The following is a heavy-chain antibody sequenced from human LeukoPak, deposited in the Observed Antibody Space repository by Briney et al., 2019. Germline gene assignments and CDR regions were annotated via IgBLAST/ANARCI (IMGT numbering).Heavy chain of an antibody. CDR1: GDSFSCNSAA. CDR3: AREGNLEMASIHNVDI. J-gene: IGHJ3*02. D-gene: IGHD5-24*01. Sequence: SQTRSLTCAISGDSFSCNSAAWHWIRQSPSRGLEWLGRTYYRSKWYNYYAVSVKSRISINPDTSKNQFSLQLNSVTPEDTAVYYCAREGNLEMASIHNVDIWGQGTMVTVSS. V-gene: IGHV6-1*01. CDR2: TYYRSKWYN.